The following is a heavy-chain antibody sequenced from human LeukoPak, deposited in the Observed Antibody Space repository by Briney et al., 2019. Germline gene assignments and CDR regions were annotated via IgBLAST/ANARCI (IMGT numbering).Heavy chain of an antibody. CDR3: AKPRRIVGTNSFDY. CDR1: GGSISDYY. J-gene: IGHJ4*02. D-gene: IGHD1-26*01. V-gene: IGHV4-59*08. Sequence: SETLSLTCTVSGGSISDYYWTWIRQPPGKGLEWIGHIYYSGNTIYNPSLKSRVTISVDTSKNQFSLKLTSVTTADTAVYYCAKPRRIVGTNSFDYWGQGTLVTVSS. CDR2: IYYSGNT.